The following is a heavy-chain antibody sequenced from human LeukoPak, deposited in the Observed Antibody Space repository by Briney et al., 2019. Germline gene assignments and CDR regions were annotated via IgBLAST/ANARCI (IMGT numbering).Heavy chain of an antibody. CDR2: THYSGST. V-gene: IGHV4-59*08. Sequence: SETLSLTCTVSGGSISDYYWSWIRRPPGKGLEWIGYTHYSGSTNYNPSLKSRVTISVDTSKNQFSLKVTSVSAADTAVYYCAATTRVAATGTVLGYWGQGTLVTVSS. D-gene: IGHD6-13*01. CDR3: AATTRVAATGTVLGY. CDR1: GGSISDYY. J-gene: IGHJ4*02.